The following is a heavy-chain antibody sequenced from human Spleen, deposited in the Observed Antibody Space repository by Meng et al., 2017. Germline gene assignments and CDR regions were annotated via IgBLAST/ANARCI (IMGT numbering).Heavy chain of an antibody. CDR3: AAGVGYGGFL. CDR1: GGSIRSGDYY. D-gene: IGHD1-26*01. V-gene: IGHV4-30-4*01. CDR2: MFHSGST. J-gene: IGHJ4*02. Sequence: QVQLQESGPGLVKPSQTLSLTCTVSGGSIRSGDYYWSWVRQPPGKGLEWIGEMFHSGSTYYNPSLKSRITISVDESKNQFSLKLTSVTATDTAVYYCAAGVGYGGFLWGQGTLVTVSS.